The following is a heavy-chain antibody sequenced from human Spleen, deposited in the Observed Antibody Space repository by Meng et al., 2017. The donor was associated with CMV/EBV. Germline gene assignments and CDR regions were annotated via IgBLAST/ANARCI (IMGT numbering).Heavy chain of an antibody. D-gene: IGHD1-14*01. CDR2: INWNGGST. Sequence: GESLKISCAASGFTFDDYGMNWVRQVPGKGLDWVSGINWNGGSTGYADSVQGRFTISRDNAKNTLFLEMHSLSDEDTAVYYCGRQGSAWYIDSWGRGTLVTVSS. CDR3: GRQGSAWYIDS. J-gene: IGHJ5*01. CDR1: GFTFDDYG. V-gene: IGHV3-20*04.